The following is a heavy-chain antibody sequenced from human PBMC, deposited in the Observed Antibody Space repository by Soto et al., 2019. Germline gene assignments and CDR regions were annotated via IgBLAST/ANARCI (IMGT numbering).Heavy chain of an antibody. CDR2: MIYILGIT. Sequence: QVQLVQSGAEVKKPGSSVKVSCKASGGSSSRHTINWVRQAPGQGLEWIGSMIYILGITNYAQKFQGRVTINADKSTSTAYMELSGLKSDYTAVYYWARHINGGYADSGDGRRNHWGQGTLVTVSS. V-gene: IGHV1-69*02. CDR1: GGSSSRHT. CDR3: ARHINGGYADSGDGRRNH. J-gene: IGHJ5*02. D-gene: IGHD4-17*01.